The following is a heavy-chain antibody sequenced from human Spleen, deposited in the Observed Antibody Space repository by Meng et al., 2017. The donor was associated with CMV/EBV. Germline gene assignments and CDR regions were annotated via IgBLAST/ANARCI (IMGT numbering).Heavy chain of an antibody. D-gene: IGHD3-22*01. V-gene: IGHV4-4*02. CDR1: GGSFSIDYW. CDR3: ARNGHYSLDS. Sequence: SLTCAVSGGSFSIDYWWSWVRQTPGKGLQWLGELHHSGTTTYNPSLNSRVTFSLDKSKNEFSLKLTSVTVADTAVYYRARNGHYSLDSWSQGTLVTVSS. J-gene: IGHJ4*02. CDR2: LHHSGTT.